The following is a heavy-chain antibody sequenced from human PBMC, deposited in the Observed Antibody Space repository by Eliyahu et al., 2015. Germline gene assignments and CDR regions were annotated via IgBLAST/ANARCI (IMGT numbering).Heavy chain of an antibody. CDR3: ATAFSGLRLGELSLYDAYDI. V-gene: IGHV4-34*01. CDR2: INHSRST. CDR1: XXXFXGYY. Sequence: QVQLQQWGAGLLKPSETLSLTCAVXXXXFXGYYWSWXRQSPGKGLEWIGEINHSRSTNYNPSLKSRVTISVDTSKNQFSLKLSSVTAADTAVYYCATAFSGLRLGELSLYDAYDIWGQGTMVTVSS. D-gene: IGHD3-16*02. J-gene: IGHJ3*02.